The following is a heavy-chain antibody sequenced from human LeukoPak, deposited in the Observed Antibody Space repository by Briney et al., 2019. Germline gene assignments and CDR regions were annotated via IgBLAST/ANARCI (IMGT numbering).Heavy chain of an antibody. Sequence: GGSLRLSCAASGFTFSTYSMNWVRQAPGKGLEWISYICSSSRTIYFSDSVRGRFTISRDNAKNSLSLQMNSLRAEDTAVYYCAREAGGDFYYYYLDVWGEGPTVTVSS. D-gene: IGHD3-10*01. CDR2: ICSSSRTI. CDR3: AREAGGDFYYYYLDV. V-gene: IGHV3-48*01. J-gene: IGHJ6*03. CDR1: GFTFSTYS.